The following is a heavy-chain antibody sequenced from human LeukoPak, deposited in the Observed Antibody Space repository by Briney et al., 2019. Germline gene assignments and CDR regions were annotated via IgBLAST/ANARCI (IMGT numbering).Heavy chain of an antibody. CDR1: GYTFTSYG. V-gene: IGHV1-18*01. CDR3: AGQYSGWSHYYYGMDV. J-gene: IGHJ6*02. D-gene: IGHD6-19*01. Sequence: AASVKVSCKASGYTFTSYGISWVRQAPGQGLEWMGWISAYNGNTNYAQKLQGRVTMTTDTSTSTAYMELRSLRSDDTAVYYCAGQYSGWSHYYYGMDVWGQGTTVTVSS. CDR2: ISAYNGNT.